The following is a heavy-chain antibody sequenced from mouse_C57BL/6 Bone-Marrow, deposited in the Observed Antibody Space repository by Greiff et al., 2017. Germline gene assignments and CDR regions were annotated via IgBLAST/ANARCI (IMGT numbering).Heavy chain of an antibody. CDR1: GYTFTDYN. CDR3: ARKGAYGSSFYFDY. Sequence: EVKVVESGPELVKPGASVKIPCKASGYTFTDYNMDWVKQSHGKSLEWIGDINPNNGGTIYNQKFKGKATLTVDKSSSTAYMALRSLTSEDTAVYYCARKGAYGSSFYFDYWGQGTTLTVSS. CDR2: INPNNGGT. D-gene: IGHD1-1*01. J-gene: IGHJ2*01. V-gene: IGHV1-18*01.